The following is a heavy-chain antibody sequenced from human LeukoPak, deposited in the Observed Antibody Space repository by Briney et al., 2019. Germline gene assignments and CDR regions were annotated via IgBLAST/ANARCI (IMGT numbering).Heavy chain of an antibody. CDR2: IYTSGSS. Sequence: SETLSLTCTVAGGSISSYYWSWIRQPAGKGLEWIGSIYTSGSSNYNPSLKSRVTMSVDTSKNQFSLKLSSVTAADTAVYYCARAGMTTVTDFDYWGQGTLVTVSS. V-gene: IGHV4-4*07. J-gene: IGHJ4*02. CDR3: ARAGMTTVTDFDY. D-gene: IGHD4-17*01. CDR1: GGSISSYY.